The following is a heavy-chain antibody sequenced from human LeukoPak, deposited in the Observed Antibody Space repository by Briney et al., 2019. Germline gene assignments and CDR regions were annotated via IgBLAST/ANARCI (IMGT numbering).Heavy chain of an antibody. J-gene: IGHJ4*02. CDR3: ARSGDYYSSGSLSTPLPLGY. CDR2: IIPILGIT. Sequence: AVKVSCKASGGTFSRYAICWVRQAPGQGLEWMGRIIPILGITNYAQKCQGRVTITADTSTSTAYMDLSSLRSEDTAVYYCARSGDYYSSGSLSTPLPLGYWGQGTLVTVSS. D-gene: IGHD3-10*01. CDR1: GGTFSRYA. V-gene: IGHV1-69*04.